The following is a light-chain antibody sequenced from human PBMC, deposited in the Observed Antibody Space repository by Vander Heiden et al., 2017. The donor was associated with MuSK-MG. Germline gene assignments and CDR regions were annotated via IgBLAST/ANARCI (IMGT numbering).Light chain of an antibody. Sequence: DIQMTQSPSSLSASVGDRVTITCRASQGIGNDLSWYQQEPGKAPKRLIYAVSSLQSGVPSWFSGSTSGTEFTLTISSLQPEDFATYYCRQHNSYPLTFGGGTKVEIK. CDR1: QGIGND. CDR3: RQHNSYPLT. J-gene: IGKJ4*01. V-gene: IGKV1-17*01. CDR2: AVS.